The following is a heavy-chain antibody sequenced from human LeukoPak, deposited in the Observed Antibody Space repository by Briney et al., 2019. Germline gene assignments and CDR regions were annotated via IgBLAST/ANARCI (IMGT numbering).Heavy chain of an antibody. CDR2: INPNSGGT. CDR1: GYTFTGYY. V-gene: IGHV1-2*02. D-gene: IGHD3-16*01. CDR3: SREIGENFDY. Sequence: GASVKVSCKSSGYTFTGYYMHWLRQAPGQGLEWMGWINPNSGGTNYAQKFQGRVTMTRDTSISTAYMELSRLRSDDTAVYYCSREIGENFDYWGQGTLVTVSS. J-gene: IGHJ4*02.